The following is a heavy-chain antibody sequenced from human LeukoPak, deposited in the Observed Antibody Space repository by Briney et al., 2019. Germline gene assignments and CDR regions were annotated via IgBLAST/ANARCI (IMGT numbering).Heavy chain of an antibody. CDR1: GFTFSRHG. V-gene: IGHV3-23*01. J-gene: IGHJ4*02. CDR3: AKGTAIASS. CDR2: ISDSGGST. D-gene: IGHD2-21*01. Sequence: GGSLRLSCAGSGFTFSRHGMSWVRQAPGKGLEWVSGISDSGGSTYYADSVKGRFTISRDNSKNTVYLQMNSQRADDTAVYYCAKGTAIASSWGQGTLVTVSS.